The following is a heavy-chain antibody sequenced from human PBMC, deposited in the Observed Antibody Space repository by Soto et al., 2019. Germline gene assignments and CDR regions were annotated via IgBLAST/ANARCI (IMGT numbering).Heavy chain of an antibody. CDR2: IDPSDSQT. CDR1: GYSFAGYW. J-gene: IGHJ4*02. Sequence: GDSLKISCKGSGYSFAGYWITWVRQKPGKGLEWMGRIDPSDSQTYYSPSFRGHVTISVTKSITTVFLQWSSLRASDTAMYYCARQIHESDKGHNFQYYFDSWGQGTSVTVSA. CDR3: ARQIHESDKGHNFQYYFDS. D-gene: IGHD5-18*01. V-gene: IGHV5-10-1*01.